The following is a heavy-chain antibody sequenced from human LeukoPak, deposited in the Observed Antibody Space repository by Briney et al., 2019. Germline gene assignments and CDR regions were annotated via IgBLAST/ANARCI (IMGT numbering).Heavy chain of an antibody. D-gene: IGHD4-17*01. V-gene: IGHV3-23*01. CDR2: INAGGGET. J-gene: IGHJ3*01. CDR1: GLTFSTYA. Sequence: PGGSLRLSCAASGLTFSTYAMTWVRQAAEKGLEWVSIINAGGGETYYADSVKGRFTISRDNSKNTLYLQMNSLRVEDTAVYYCGRDPNGDYFGAFEFWGQETLVTVSA. CDR3: GRDPNGDYFGAFEF.